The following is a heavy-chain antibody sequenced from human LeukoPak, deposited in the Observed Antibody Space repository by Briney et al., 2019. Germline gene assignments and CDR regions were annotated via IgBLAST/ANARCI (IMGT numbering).Heavy chain of an antibody. D-gene: IGHD2-2*01. CDR1: GYTFTSYD. V-gene: IGHV1-8*01. Sequence: ASVKVSCKASGYTFTSYDINWVRQATGQGLEWMGWMNPNSGNTGYAQKFQGRVTMTRNTSISTAYMELSSLRSEDTAVYYCARGRGAVVPAALLPDYWGQGTLVTVSS. J-gene: IGHJ4*02. CDR2: MNPNSGNT. CDR3: ARGRGAVVPAALLPDY.